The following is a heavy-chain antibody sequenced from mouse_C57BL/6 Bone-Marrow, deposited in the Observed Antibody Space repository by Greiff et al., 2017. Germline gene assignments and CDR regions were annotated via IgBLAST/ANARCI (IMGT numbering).Heavy chain of an antibody. D-gene: IGHD1-1*01. CDR1: GFNIKDDY. V-gene: IGHV14-4*01. J-gene: IGHJ2*01. CDR3: TTIIATEVAPYYFDY. Sequence: EVQLQQSGAELVRPGASVKLSCTASGFNIKDDYMHWVKQRPEQGLEWIGWIDPENGDTEYASKFQGKATLTADTSSNTAYLQLSSLTSEDTAVYYYTTIIATEVAPYYFDYWGQGTTLTVSS. CDR2: IDPENGDT.